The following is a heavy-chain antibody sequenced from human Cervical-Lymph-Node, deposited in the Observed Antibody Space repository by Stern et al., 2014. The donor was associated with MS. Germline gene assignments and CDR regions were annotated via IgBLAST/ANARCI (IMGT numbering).Heavy chain of an antibody. CDR1: GFTFDDYT. CDR3: AKDKVRIGIAATSTYFDY. J-gene: IGHJ4*02. D-gene: IGHD6-13*01. V-gene: IGHV3-43*01. Sequence: EVQLVQSGGVVVQPGGSLRLSCAASGFTFDDYTMHWVRQAPGKGLEWVSLISWDGGSTYYADSVKGRFTISRDNSKNSLYLQMNSLRTEDTALYYCAKDKVRIGIAATSTYFDYWGQGTLVTVSS. CDR2: ISWDGGST.